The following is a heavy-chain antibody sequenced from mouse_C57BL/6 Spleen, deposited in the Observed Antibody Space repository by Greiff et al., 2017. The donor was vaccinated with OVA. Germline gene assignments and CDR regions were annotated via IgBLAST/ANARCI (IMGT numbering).Heavy chain of an antibody. J-gene: IGHJ1*03. CDR2: IDPSDSYT. Sequence: QVQLQQPGAELVMPGASVKLSCKASGYTFTSYWMHWVKQRPGQGLEWIGEIDPSDSYTNYNQKFKGKSTLTVDKSSSTAYMQLSSLTSEDSAVYYVARKATRRNWYFDVWGTGTTVTVSS. CDR1: GYTFTSYW. CDR3: ARKATRRNWYFDV. D-gene: IGHD3-2*02. V-gene: IGHV1-69*01.